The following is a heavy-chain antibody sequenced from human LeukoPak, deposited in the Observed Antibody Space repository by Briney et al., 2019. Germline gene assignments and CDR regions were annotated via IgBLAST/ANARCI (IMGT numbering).Heavy chain of an antibody. CDR3: ARDRARRLAVAGTFDY. CDR2: IIPLFGTV. J-gene: IGHJ4*02. CDR1: GGTFSRYA. Sequence: SVKVSCKVSGGTFSRYAISWVQQAPGQGLEWMGGIIPLFGTVNYAEKFQDRVTINADESTSTAYMELSRLRSEDTAIYYCARDRARRLAVAGTFDYWGQGSLVTVSS. D-gene: IGHD6-19*01. V-gene: IGHV1-69*01.